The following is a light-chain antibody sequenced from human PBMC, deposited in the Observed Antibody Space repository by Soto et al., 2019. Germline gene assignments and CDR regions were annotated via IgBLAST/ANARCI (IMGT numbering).Light chain of an antibody. Sequence: IALTQSPATLSVSPGERATLSCRASQSVSSNLAWYQQKPGQAPRLLIYGASSRATGTPDRFSGSGSGTQFTLTISRLEPEDFAVYYCQQYGSSPLTFGGGTKVDIK. CDR1: QSVSSN. CDR2: GAS. CDR3: QQYGSSPLT. J-gene: IGKJ4*01. V-gene: IGKV3-20*01.